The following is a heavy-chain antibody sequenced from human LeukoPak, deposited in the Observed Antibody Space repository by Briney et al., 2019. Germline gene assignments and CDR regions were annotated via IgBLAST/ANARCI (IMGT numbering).Heavy chain of an antibody. V-gene: IGHV4-38-2*02. CDR3: ARSSYSGSWYWFDP. CDR2: IYHSGGT. CDR1: GYSISSGYY. Sequence: SETLSLTCTVSGYSISSGYYWGWIRQPPGKGLEWIGGIYHSGGTYYNPSLKSRVTISLDTPKNQFSLKLSSVTAADTAVYYCARSSYSGSWYWFDPWGQGTLVTVSS. J-gene: IGHJ5*02. D-gene: IGHD6-13*01.